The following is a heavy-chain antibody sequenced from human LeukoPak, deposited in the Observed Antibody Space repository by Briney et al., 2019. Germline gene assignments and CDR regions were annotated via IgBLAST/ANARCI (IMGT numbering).Heavy chain of an antibody. J-gene: IGHJ4*02. D-gene: IGHD5-12*01. CDR3: AKDRRLRLRRDIFDY. V-gene: IGHV3-9*01. CDR1: GFTFDDYA. CDR2: ISWNSGSI. Sequence: GGSLRLSCAASGFTFDDYAMHWVRQAPGKGLEWVSGISWNSGSIGYADSVKGRFTISRDNAKNSLYLQMNSLRAEDTALYYCAKDRRLRLRRDIFDYWGQGTLVTVSS.